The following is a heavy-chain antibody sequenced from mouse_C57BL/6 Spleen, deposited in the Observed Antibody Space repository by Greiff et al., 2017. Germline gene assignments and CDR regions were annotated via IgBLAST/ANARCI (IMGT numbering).Heavy chain of an antibody. V-gene: IGHV1-75*01. CDR1: GYTFTDYY. D-gene: IGHD1-1*01. CDR3: ASVTVYGSIGPCDY. CDR2: IFPGCGST. J-gene: IGHJ2*01. Sequence: QVQLKESGPALVKPGASVKISCKASGYTFTDYYINWVKQRPGQGLEWIGGIFPGCGSTYYNEKFKGKATLTVDKSSSTAYMLLSSLTSEDSAVYFCASVTVYGSIGPCDYWGQGTTLTVSS.